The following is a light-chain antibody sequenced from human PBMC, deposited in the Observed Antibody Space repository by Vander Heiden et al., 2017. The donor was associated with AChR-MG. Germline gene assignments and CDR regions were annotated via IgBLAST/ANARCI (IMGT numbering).Light chain of an antibody. CDR2: AAS. Sequence: DIQMTQSPSSLSASVGDRVTITCRSSQAVSTYLSWYQQKPGKAPKLLIYAASILKSGVPSRFSGSGSGTDFTLTISSLQPEDFATYFCQQTNSLSLTFTGGTKVQIK. CDR3: QQTNSLSLT. V-gene: IGKV1-39*01. CDR1: QAVSTY. J-gene: IGKJ4*01.